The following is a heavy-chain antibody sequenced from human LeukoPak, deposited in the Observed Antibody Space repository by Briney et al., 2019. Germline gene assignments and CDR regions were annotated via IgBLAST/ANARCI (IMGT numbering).Heavy chain of an antibody. CDR1: GGSISGGTYY. D-gene: IGHD1/OR15-1a*01. CDR2: IYYSGTT. J-gene: IGHJ4*02. CDR3: ARFTFGNRDY. V-gene: IGHV4-31*03. Sequence: SETLSLTCTVSGGSISGGTYYWTWIRQHPGKDLEWIGSIYYSGTTYYNPSLKSRVTISVDTSKNQFSLKLSSVTAADTAVYYCARFTFGNRDYWGQGTLVIVSS.